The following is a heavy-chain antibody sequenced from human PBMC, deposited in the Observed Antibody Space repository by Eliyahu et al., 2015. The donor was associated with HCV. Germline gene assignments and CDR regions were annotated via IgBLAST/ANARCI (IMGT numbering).Heavy chain of an antibody. CDR3: ARGPESKSYYYNY. CDR2: IISIFGTP. CDR1: GGTFSSQS. D-gene: IGHD3-22*01. V-gene: IGHV1-69*01. Sequence: EVKKPGSSVKVSCKASGGTFSSQSIDWVRQAPGQGLEWMGGIISIFGTPNYAQKFQGRVTITADESTSTAYMELSSPRSEDTAVYYCARGPESKSYYYNYWGQGTLVTVSS. J-gene: IGHJ4*02.